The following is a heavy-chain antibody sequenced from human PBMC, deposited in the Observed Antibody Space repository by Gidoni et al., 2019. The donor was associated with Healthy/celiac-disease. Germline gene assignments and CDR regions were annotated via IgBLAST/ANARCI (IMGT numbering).Heavy chain of an antibody. CDR3: ARSYSSSWYNPQFDY. D-gene: IGHD6-13*01. Sequence: EVQLVQSGAEVKKPGEPPKTSCTGSGYSFPSYWIGWVRQMPGKGLEWMGIIYPGDSDTRYSPSFQGQVTISADKSISTAYLQWSSLKASDTAMYYCARSYSSSWYNPQFDYWGQGTLVTVSS. J-gene: IGHJ4*02. CDR1: GYSFPSYW. CDR2: IYPGDSDT. V-gene: IGHV5-51*03.